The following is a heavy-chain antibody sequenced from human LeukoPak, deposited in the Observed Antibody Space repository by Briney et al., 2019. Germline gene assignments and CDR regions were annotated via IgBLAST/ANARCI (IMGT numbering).Heavy chain of an antibody. D-gene: IGHD3-10*01. V-gene: IGHV4-59*01. CDR2: IYYSGST. CDR1: GGSISSYY. J-gene: IGHJ4*02. CDR3: ARDYGFGEFL. Sequence: KPSETLSLTCTVSGGSISSYYWSWIRQPPGKGLEWIGYIYYSGSTNYNPSLKSRVTISVDTSKNQFSLKLSSVTAADTAVYYCARDYGFGEFLWGQGTLVTVSS.